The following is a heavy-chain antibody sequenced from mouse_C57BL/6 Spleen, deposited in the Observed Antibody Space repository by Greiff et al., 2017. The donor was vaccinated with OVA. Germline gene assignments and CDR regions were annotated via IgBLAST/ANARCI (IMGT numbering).Heavy chain of an antibody. D-gene: IGHD2-4*01. CDR2: INPSNGGT. V-gene: IGHV1-53*01. J-gene: IGHJ2*01. Sequence: VQLQQPGTELVKPGASVKLSCKASGYTFTSYWMHWVKQRPGQGLEWIGNINPSNGGTNYNEKFKSKATLTVDKSSSTAYMQLSSLTSKDSAVYYCARYCYDYDGGFDYWGQGTTLTVSS. CDR3: ARYCYDYDGGFDY. CDR1: GYTFTSYW.